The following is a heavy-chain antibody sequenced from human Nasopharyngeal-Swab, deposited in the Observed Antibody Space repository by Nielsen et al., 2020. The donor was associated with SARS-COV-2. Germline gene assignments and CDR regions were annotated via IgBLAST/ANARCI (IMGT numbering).Heavy chain of an antibody. CDR3: ARLYGGYVDY. Sequence: GESLKISCQGSGYSFSTYWIGWVRQMPGKGLEWMGIIYPGDSTTKYRPSFQGQVTISADKSISTAYLQWSSLKVSDTAMYFCARLYGGYVDYWGQGTLVTVSS. CDR1: GYSFSTYW. CDR2: IYPGDSTT. V-gene: IGHV5-51*01. D-gene: IGHD4/OR15-4a*01. J-gene: IGHJ4*02.